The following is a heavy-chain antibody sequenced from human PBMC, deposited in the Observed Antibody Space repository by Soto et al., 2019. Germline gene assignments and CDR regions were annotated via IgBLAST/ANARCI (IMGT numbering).Heavy chain of an antibody. Sequence: GASVKVSCKASGYTFTSYAMHWVRQAPGQRLEWMGWINPANGDTGYAQKFQDRVTISRDTSASTAYMELSSLRSEDTAVYYCARKDYYDSGIYYFDYWGQGTLVTVSS. CDR1: GYTFTSYA. J-gene: IGHJ4*02. D-gene: IGHD3-22*01. CDR3: ARKDYYDSGIYYFDY. CDR2: INPANGDT. V-gene: IGHV1-3*01.